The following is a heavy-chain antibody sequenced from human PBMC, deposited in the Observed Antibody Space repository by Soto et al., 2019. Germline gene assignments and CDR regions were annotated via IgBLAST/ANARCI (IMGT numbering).Heavy chain of an antibody. CDR1: GFTFSSYA. J-gene: IGHJ6*02. D-gene: IGHD3-3*01. V-gene: IGHV3-23*01. CDR3: AKRNDFWSGPGGYYYGMDV. Sequence: SLRLSCAASGFTFSSYAMSWVRQAPGKGLEWVSAISGSGGSTYYADSVKGRFTISRDNSKNTLYLQMNSLRAEDTAVYYCAKRNDFWSGPGGYYYGMDVWGQGTTVTVSS. CDR2: ISGSGGST.